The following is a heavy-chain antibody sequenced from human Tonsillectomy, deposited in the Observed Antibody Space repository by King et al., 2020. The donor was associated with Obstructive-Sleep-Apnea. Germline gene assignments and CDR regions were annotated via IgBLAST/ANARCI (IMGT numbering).Heavy chain of an antibody. CDR2: IKQVGREK. CDR1: GFTFSSYW. Sequence: QLVQSGGGLVQPGGSLRLSCAASGFTFSSYWMSWVRQAPGKGLEWVANIKQVGREKYYVDSVKGRFTISRDNAKNSLYLQMNSLRAEDTAVYYCARVDGGSSSEYWGQGTLVTVSS. J-gene: IGHJ4*02. CDR3: ARVDGGSSSEY. D-gene: IGHD6-6*01. V-gene: IGHV3-7*03.